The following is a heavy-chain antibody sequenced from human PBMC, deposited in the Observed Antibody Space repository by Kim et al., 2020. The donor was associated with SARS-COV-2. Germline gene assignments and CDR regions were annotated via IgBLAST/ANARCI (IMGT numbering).Heavy chain of an antibody. V-gene: IGHV3-15*01. J-gene: IGHJ4*02. CDR1: GFTFSNAW. CDR2: IKSKTDGGTT. Sequence: GGSLRLSCAASGFTFSNAWMSWVRQAPGKGLEWVGRIKSKTDGGTTDYAAPVKGRFTISRDDSKNTLYLQMNSLKTEDTAVYYCTTDPPYSSSWEDWGSTTFWGQGTLVTVSS. CDR3: TTDPPYSSSWEDWGSTTF. D-gene: IGHD6-13*01.